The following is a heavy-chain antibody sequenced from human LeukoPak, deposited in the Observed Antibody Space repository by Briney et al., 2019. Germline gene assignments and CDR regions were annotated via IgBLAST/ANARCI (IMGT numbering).Heavy chain of an antibody. D-gene: IGHD3-10*01. CDR1: GFTFSSYW. J-gene: IGHJ6*02. CDR2: INSDGSST. V-gene: IGHV3-74*01. Sequence: PGGSLRLSCAASGFTFSSYWMHWVRQAPGKGLVWVSRINSDGSSTSYADSVKGRFTISRDNAKNTLYLQMNSLRAEDTAVYYCARVMYYYDSGSPYYYGMDVWGQGTTVTVSS. CDR3: ARVMYYYDSGSPYYYGMDV.